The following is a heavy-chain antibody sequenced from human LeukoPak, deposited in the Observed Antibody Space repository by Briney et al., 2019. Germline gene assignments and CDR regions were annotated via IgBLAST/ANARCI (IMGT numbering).Heavy chain of an antibody. J-gene: IGHJ4*02. CDR3: ARELPLGPYYYDSSGYYYV. CDR2: IWYDGSNK. V-gene: IGHV3-33*01. Sequence: GGSLRLSCAASGFTFSSYGMHWVRQAPGEGLEWVAVIWYDGSNKYYADSVKGRFTISRDNSKNTLYLQMNSLRAEDTAVYYCARELPLGPYYYDSSGYYYVWGQGTLVTVSS. D-gene: IGHD3-22*01. CDR1: GFTFSSYG.